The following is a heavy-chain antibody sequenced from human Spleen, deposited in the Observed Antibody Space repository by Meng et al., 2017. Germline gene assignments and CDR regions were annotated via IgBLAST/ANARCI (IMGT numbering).Heavy chain of an antibody. CDR1: GGSISSSSYY. CDR3: ATAGGAMRVALF. V-gene: IGHV4-39*07. Sequence: GSLRLSCTVSGGSISSSSYYWGWIRQPPGKGLEWIGSIYYSGSTYYNPSLKSRVTISVDTSKNQFSLKLSSVTAADTAVYYCATAGGAMRVALFWGQGTMVTVSS. J-gene: IGHJ3*01. CDR2: IYYSGST. D-gene: IGHD3-22*01.